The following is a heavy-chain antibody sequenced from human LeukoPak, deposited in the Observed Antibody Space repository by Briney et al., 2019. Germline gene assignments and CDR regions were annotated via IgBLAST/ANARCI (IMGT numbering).Heavy chain of an antibody. D-gene: IGHD1-26*01. CDR3: ARVSSPWSPRNAFGI. CDR2: TYYKSKWYN. J-gene: IGHJ3*02. Sequence: SQTLSLTCAISGDSVSSNSATWNWLRQSPSRGLEWLGRTYYKSKWYNDYAVSVKSRITINSDTSKNQFSLQLNSVTPENTAVYYCARVSSPWSPRNAFGIWGQGTMVTVSS. V-gene: IGHV6-1*01. CDR1: GDSVSSNSAT.